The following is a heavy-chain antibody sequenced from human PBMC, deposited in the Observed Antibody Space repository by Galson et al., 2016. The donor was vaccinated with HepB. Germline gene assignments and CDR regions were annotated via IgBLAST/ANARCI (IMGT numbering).Heavy chain of an antibody. V-gene: IGHV3-30*03. J-gene: IGHJ4*02. CDR2: DSMDGRRT. Sequence: SLRLSCAASGFTFSGYGMHWVRQAPGKGLEWVTADSMDGRRTFYADSVKGRFTISRDNSNNMLFLQMSSLTEDYTAVYYCARRHEYCPPVGCSVDYWGQGTLVSVSS. CDR1: GFTFSGYG. D-gene: IGHD2/OR15-2a*01. CDR3: ARRHEYCPPVGCSVDY.